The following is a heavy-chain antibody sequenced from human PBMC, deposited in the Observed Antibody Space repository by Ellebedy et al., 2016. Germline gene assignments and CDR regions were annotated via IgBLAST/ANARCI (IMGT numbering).Heavy chain of an antibody. Sequence: SETLSLTCTVSGDSITNNYYYWGWVRQPPGKGLEWIGSIHHDGRTYYNPSLKSRVTFSVTASKNQYSLRLRPVTAADTAVYYCATSLAYLAEGLYWGQGILVTVSS. D-gene: IGHD3-3*02. CDR3: ATSLAYLAEGLY. CDR1: GDSITNNYYY. J-gene: IGHJ4*02. CDR2: IHHDGRT. V-gene: IGHV4-39*01.